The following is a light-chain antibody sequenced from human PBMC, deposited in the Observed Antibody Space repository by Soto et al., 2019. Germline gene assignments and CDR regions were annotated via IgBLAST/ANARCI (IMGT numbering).Light chain of an antibody. CDR1: QRISTY. CDR2: DAS. J-gene: IGKJ1*01. Sequence: DIQMTQSPSSLSASVGDRVTITCRASQRISTYLNWYQQKPGEAPKLLIYDASSLQSGVPSRFSGSGSGTKFTLTIASLQPDDFATYYCQQYETFSGTFGPGTKVDIK. CDR3: QQYETFSGT. V-gene: IGKV1-39*01.